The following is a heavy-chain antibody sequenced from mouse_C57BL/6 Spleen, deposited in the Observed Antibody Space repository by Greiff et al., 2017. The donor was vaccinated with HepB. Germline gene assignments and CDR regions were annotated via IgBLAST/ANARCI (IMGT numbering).Heavy chain of an antibody. J-gene: IGHJ4*01. CDR3: ARNYGSRVYYAMDY. Sequence: EVQVVESGGGLVKPGGSLKLSCAASGFTFSDYGMHWVRQAPEKGLEWVAYISSGSSTIYYADTVKGRFTISRDNAKNTLFLQMTSLRSEDTAMYYCARNYGSRVYYAMDYWGQGTSVTVSS. V-gene: IGHV5-17*01. CDR2: ISSGSSTI. D-gene: IGHD1-1*01. CDR1: GFTFSDYG.